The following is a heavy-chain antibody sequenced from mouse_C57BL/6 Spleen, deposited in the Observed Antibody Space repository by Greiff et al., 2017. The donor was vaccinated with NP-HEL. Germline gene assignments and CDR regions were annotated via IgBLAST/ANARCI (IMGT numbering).Heavy chain of an antibody. V-gene: IGHV14-1*01. Sequence: EVQLQQSGAELVRPGAPVKLSCTASGFNIKDYYMHWVKQRPEQGLEWIGRIDPEDGDTEFAPKFQGKATMTADTSANTAYLQLSSLTSEATAAYYYTTDGYSYAMDYWGQGTSVTVSS. CDR1: GFNIKDYY. D-gene: IGHD2-3*01. CDR2: IDPEDGDT. CDR3: TTDGYSYAMDY. J-gene: IGHJ4*01.